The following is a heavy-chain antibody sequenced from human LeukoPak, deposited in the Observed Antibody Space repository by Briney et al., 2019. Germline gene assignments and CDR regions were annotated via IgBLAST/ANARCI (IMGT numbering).Heavy chain of an antibody. V-gene: IGHV3-21*06. J-gene: IGHJ3*02. CDR2: IATSSDYI. Sequence: GRSLRLSCAASGFTFSTYSMNWVRQAPGKGLEWVSSIATSSDYIYYAGSLKGRFTISRDNAKNSLYPHMNSLRPDDTAVYYCARGRSITILRGVAISDGFDIWGQGTKVTVS. CDR1: GFTFSTYS. CDR3: ARGRSITILRGVAISDGFDI. D-gene: IGHD3-10*01.